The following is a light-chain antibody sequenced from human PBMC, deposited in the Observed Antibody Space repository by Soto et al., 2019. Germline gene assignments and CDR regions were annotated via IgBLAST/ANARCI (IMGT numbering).Light chain of an antibody. V-gene: IGKV2-28*01. Sequence: DIVMPQSPLSLPVTPGEPASISCRSSQSLLHSNGYNYLDWYLQKPGQSPQLLIYLGSNRASGVPDRFSASKVGTDFTLKSSRVEANDVGVYYFMEALQTPRTFGPGTKVDIK. CDR2: LGS. J-gene: IGKJ3*01. CDR1: QSLLHSNGYNY. CDR3: MEALQTPRT.